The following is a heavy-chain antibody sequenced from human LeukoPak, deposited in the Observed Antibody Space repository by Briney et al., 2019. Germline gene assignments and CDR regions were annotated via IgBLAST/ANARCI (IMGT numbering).Heavy chain of an antibody. CDR3: ARQHTAGYYYYGLDV. J-gene: IGHJ6*02. V-gene: IGHV3-53*01. CDR2: IYSGGST. Sequence: PGGSLRLSCAASGFTVSSNYMNWVRQAPGKGLEWVSVIYSGGSTYYADSVKGRFTISRDTSGSTLYLQMNSLRAEDTAIYYCARQHTAGYYYYGLDVWGQGTTVTVSS. D-gene: IGHD2-21*01. CDR1: GFTVSSNY.